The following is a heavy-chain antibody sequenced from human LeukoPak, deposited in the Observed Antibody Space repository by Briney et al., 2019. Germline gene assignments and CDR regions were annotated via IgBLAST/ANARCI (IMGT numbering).Heavy chain of an antibody. CDR3: ARGPLYYYDSSGYWGV. D-gene: IGHD3-22*01. V-gene: IGHV4-39*07. CDR2: IYYSGST. J-gene: IGHJ6*04. CDR1: GGSISSSSYY. Sequence: PSETLSLTCTVSGGSISSSSYYWGWIRQPPGKGLEWIGSIYYSGSTYYNPSLKSRVTISIDTSKNQFSLKLSSVTAADTAVYYCARGPLYYYDSSGYWGVWGKGTTVTVSS.